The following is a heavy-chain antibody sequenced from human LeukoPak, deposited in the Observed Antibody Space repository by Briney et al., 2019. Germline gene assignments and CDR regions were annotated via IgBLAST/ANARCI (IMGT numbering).Heavy chain of an antibody. CDR1: GFTFSSYS. J-gene: IGHJ4*02. CDR3: ARGLRGYYFDY. V-gene: IGHV3-48*02. CDR2: ISSSSNTI. D-gene: IGHD5-12*01. Sequence: GGSLRLSCAASGFTFSSYSMTWVRQAPGKGLEWLSYISSSSNTIYYADSLKGRFTISRDNAKNSLNLQMNSLRDEDTAVYYCARGLRGYYFDYWGQGTPVTVSS.